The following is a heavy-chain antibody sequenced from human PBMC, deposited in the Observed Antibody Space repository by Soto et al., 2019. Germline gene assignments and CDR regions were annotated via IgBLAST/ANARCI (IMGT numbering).Heavy chain of an antibody. D-gene: IGHD2-2*01. J-gene: IGHJ4*02. CDR1: GFTFSSYG. CDR3: ARYPHCSSTSCYILDY. CDR2: IWYDGSNK. Sequence: QVQLVESGGGVVQPGRSLRLSCAASGFTFSSYGMHWVRQAPGKGLEWVAVIWYDGSNKYYADSVKGRFTISRDNSKNTLYLQMNSLRAEDTAVYYCARYPHCSSTSCYILDYWGQGTLVTVSS. V-gene: IGHV3-33*01.